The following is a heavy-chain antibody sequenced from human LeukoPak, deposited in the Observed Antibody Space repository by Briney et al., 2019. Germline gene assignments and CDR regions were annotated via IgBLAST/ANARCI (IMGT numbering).Heavy chain of an antibody. J-gene: IGHJ5*02. D-gene: IGHD3-3*01. V-gene: IGHV1-46*01. CDR2: INPSGSST. Sequence: ASVKVSCKASGYSFTSHYMHWVRQAPGQGLEWMGLINPSGSSTLYAQKLQGRVTMTTDTSTSTAYMELRSLRSDDTAVYYCARGLEWLTRRHTWFDPWGQGTLVTVSS. CDR1: GYSFTSHY. CDR3: ARGLEWLTRRHTWFDP.